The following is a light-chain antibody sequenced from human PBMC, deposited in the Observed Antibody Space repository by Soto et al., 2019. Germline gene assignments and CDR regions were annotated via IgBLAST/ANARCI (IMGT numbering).Light chain of an antibody. Sequence: EIVMTQSPATLSVSPGERATLSCRASQSVSSNLAWYQQKPGQAPRLLIYGASTRATGIPARFRSSGSGTEFTLTISSLQSEDFAVYYCQQYNKWPPYTFGQGTKLEIK. CDR3: QQYNKWPPYT. CDR1: QSVSSN. J-gene: IGKJ2*01. V-gene: IGKV3-15*01. CDR2: GAS.